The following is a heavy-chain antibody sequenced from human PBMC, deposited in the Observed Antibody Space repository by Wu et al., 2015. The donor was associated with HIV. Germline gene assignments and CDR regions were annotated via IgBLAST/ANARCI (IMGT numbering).Heavy chain of an antibody. V-gene: IGHV1-2*02. CDR1: RYTFTGYY. CDR3: ARGKSDIVVVVAATYDAFNI. D-gene: IGHD2-15*01. Sequence: QVQLVQSGAEVKKPGASVKVSCKASRYTFTGYYMHWVRQAPGQGLEWMGWINPNNGDTDYAQDFQGRVTMTRDTSISTAYMELTRLTLDDTAVYYCARGKSDIVVVVAATYDAFNIWGQGTMVIVSS. CDR2: INPNNGDT. J-gene: IGHJ3*02.